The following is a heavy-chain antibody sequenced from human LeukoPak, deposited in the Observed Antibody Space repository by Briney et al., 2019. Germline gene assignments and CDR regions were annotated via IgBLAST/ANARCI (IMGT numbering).Heavy chain of an antibody. J-gene: IGHJ6*04. CDR2: ISSSGSDI. CDR3: AELGITMIGGV. CDR1: GFTFSNYE. Sequence: GGSLRLSCAGSGFTFSNYEMHWVLQAPGNGLEWVSYISSSGSDIYYADSVKGRFTISRDNAKNSLYLQMNSLRAEDTAVYYCAELGITMIGGVWGKGTTVTISS. D-gene: IGHD3-10*02. V-gene: IGHV3-48*03.